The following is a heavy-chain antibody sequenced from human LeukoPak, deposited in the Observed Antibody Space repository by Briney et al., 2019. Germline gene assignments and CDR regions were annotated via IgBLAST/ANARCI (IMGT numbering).Heavy chain of an antibody. D-gene: IGHD3-9*01. Sequence: GGSLRLSCAASGFTFSSYSMNWVRQAPGKGLEWVSYISSSSSTIYYADSVKGRFTISRDNAKNSLYLQMNSLRAEDTAVYYCTRDLIDYDVSTGLHHYYMDVWGQGTTVTVSS. CDR2: ISSSSSTI. CDR1: GFTFSSYS. J-gene: IGHJ6*02. CDR3: TRDLIDYDVSTGLHHYYMDV. V-gene: IGHV3-48*04.